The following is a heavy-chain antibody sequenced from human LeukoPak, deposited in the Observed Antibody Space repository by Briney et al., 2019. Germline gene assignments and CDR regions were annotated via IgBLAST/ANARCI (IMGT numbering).Heavy chain of an antibody. V-gene: IGHV5-51*01. J-gene: IGHJ5*02. CDR1: GYSFTSSW. CDR2: INPGDSDT. D-gene: IGHD3-10*01. Sequence: GESLQISCQASGYSFTSSWIGWARQMPGKGLEWMAIINPGDSDTRYSPSFQGQVTISADKSISTVYLQWGSLKASDTAMYYCARQPGAGWFDPWGQGTLVTVSS. CDR3: ARQPGAGWFDP.